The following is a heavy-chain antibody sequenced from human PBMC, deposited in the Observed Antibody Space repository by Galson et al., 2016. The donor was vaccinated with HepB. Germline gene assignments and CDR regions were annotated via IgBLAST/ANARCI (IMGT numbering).Heavy chain of an antibody. CDR2: ISWNSGDI. J-gene: IGHJ4*02. CDR3: AKDYGDSGGYEY. Sequence: SLRLSCAASGFTFDDYAMHWVRQAPGKGLEWVSCISWNSGDIGYADSVKGRFTISRDNAKNSRYLQMNSLRPEDPALYYCAKDYGDSGGYEYWGQGTLVTVSS. CDR1: GFTFDDYA. D-gene: IGHD4-17*01. V-gene: IGHV3-9*01.